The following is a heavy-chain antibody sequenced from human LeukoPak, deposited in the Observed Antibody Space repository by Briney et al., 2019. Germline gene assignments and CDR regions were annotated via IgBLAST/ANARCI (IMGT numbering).Heavy chain of an antibody. CDR1: GYTFTSYG. J-gene: IGHJ4*02. Sequence: ASVKVSCKAPGYTFTSYGISWVRQAPGQGLEWMGWISAYNGNTNYAQKLQGRVTMTTDTSTSTAYMELRSLRSDDTAVYYCARDPATTVTTRKGFDYWGQGTLVTVSS. CDR3: ARDPATTVTTRKGFDY. CDR2: ISAYNGNT. D-gene: IGHD4-17*01. V-gene: IGHV1-18*01.